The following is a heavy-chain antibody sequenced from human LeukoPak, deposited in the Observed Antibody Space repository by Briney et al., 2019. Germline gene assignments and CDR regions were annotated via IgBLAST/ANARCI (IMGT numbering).Heavy chain of an antibody. CDR1: GDSISNSY. D-gene: IGHD4-17*01. CDR3: ARGKSDYGDYVHYYYYYMDV. CDR2: IYYSGST. Sequence: SETLSLTCTVSGDSISNSYWTWIRQTPGKGLEWIGYIYYSGSTNYNPSLKSRVTISVDTSKNQFSLKLSSVTAADTAVYYCARGKSDYGDYVHYYYYYMDVWGKGTTVTVSS. J-gene: IGHJ6*03. V-gene: IGHV4-59*12.